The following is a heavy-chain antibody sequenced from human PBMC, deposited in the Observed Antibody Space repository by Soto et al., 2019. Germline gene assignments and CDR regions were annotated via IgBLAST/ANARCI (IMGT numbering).Heavy chain of an antibody. D-gene: IGHD1-1*01. CDR2: VYYSGST. Sequence: KPSETLSLTCTVSGGSISSSSYYWAWIRQPPGKGLEWIGSVYYSGSTYYNPSLKSRITTSLDTSKNQFSLKLTSVTAADTAMYYCVRQFNFCDYWGQGTLVTVSS. CDR3: VRQFNFCDY. J-gene: IGHJ4*02. V-gene: IGHV4-39*01. CDR1: GGSISSSSYY.